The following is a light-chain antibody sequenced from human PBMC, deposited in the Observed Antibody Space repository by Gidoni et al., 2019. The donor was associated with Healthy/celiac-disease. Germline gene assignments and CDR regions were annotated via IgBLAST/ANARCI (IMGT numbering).Light chain of an antibody. CDR3: QAWDSSTANV. V-gene: IGLV3-1*01. Sequence: SYELTPPPSVSVSPGQTASITCSGDKLGDKYACWYQQKPGQSPVLVIYQDSKRPSGIPERFSGSNSGNTATLTISGTQAMDEADYYCQAWDSSTANVFGGGTKLTVL. CDR1: KLGDKY. J-gene: IGLJ2*01. CDR2: QDS.